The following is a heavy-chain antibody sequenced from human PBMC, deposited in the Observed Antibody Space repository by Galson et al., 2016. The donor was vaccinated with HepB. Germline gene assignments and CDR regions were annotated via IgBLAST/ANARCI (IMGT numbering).Heavy chain of an antibody. D-gene: IGHD6-19*01. J-gene: IGHJ5*02. CDR2: ISSSGIST. CDR3: AKGGTGIAVPVDL. Sequence: SLRLSCAASGFTLRSHSITWVRQAPGKGLEWVSSISSSGISTFYADSVKGRFTISRDNAENSLYLQMNSLRAEDTAVYYCAKGGTGIAVPVDLWGQGTLVTVST. V-gene: IGHV3-21*01. CDR1: GFTLRSHS.